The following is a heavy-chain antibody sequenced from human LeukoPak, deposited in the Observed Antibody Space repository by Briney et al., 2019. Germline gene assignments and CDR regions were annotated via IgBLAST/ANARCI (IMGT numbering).Heavy chain of an antibody. D-gene: IGHD2-8*01. CDR1: GFTFGTYA. CDR3: AKGSIMLWV. J-gene: IGHJ4*02. Sequence: GGSLTLSCAASGFTFGTYAMSWVRQAPGQGLEWVSSISASGTSPYYTDSVKGRFTISRDTSKNTLSLQMNSLRVDDTAVYYCAKGSIMLWVGGQGTLVTVSS. CDR2: ISASGTSP. V-gene: IGHV3-23*01.